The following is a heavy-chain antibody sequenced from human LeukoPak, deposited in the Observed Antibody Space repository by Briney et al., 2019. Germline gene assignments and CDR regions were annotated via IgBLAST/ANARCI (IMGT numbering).Heavy chain of an antibody. CDR2: IYYSGST. J-gene: IGHJ4*02. V-gene: IGHV4-59*12. D-gene: IGHD6-13*01. CDR1: GGSISSYY. Sequence: PSETLSLTCTVSGGSISSYYWSWIRQPPGKGLEWIGYIYYSGSTNYNPSLKSRVTMSVDTSKNQFSLKLSSVTAADTAIYFCARETAAAGSFIAINDYWSQGTLVTVSS. CDR3: ARETAAAGSFIAINDY.